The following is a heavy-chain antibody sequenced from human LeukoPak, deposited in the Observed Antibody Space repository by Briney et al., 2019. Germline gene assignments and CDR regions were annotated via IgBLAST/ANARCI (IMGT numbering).Heavy chain of an antibody. V-gene: IGHV3-30-3*01. J-gene: IGHJ5*02. CDR1: GFTFSSYA. CDR3: AKDPLAARPLNWFDP. CDR2: ISYDGSNK. D-gene: IGHD6-6*01. Sequence: PGGSLRLSCAASGFTFSSYAMHWVRQAPGKGLEWVAVISYDGSNKYYADSVKGRFTISRDNSKNTLYLQMNSLRAEDTAVYYCAKDPLAARPLNWFDPWGQGTLVTVSS.